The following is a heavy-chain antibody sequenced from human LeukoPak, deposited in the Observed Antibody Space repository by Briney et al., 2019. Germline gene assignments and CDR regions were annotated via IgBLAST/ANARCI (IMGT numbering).Heavy chain of an antibody. CDR1: GFTFSNAW. CDR2: IGTSADT. Sequence: GGSLRLSCAASGFTFSNAWMSWVRQAPGKGLEWVSIIGTSADTYYADSVKGRFTISRDNPKDTQYLQMNSLRAEDTAIYYSARNLPGNYFDLWGRGTVVTVSS. V-gene: IGHV3-23*01. J-gene: IGHJ2*01. CDR3: ARNLPGNYFDL.